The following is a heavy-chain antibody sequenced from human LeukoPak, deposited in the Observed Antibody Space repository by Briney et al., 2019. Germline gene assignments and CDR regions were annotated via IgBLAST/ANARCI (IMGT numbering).Heavy chain of an antibody. J-gene: IGHJ3*02. V-gene: IGHV4-30-2*01. D-gene: IGHD3-22*01. CDR2: IYHSGST. CDR1: GGSIGSGGYY. Sequence: SQTLSLTCTVSGGSIGSGGYYWSWIRQPPGKGLEWIGYIYHSGSTYYNPSLKSRVTISVDRSKNQFSLKLSSVTAADTAVYYCARGYYYDTSGYRTDGFDIWGQGTMVTVSS. CDR3: ARGYYYDTSGYRTDGFDI.